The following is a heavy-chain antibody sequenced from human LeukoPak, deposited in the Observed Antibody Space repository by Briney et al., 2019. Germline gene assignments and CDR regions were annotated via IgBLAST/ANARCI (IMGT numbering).Heavy chain of an antibody. CDR1: GFTFTSCA. CDR2: ISNNGGTT. D-gene: IGHD6-13*01. J-gene: IGHJ3*02. V-gene: IGHV3-23*01. Sequence: GGSLRLSCAASGFTFTSCAMTWVCQAPGKGLEWVSSISNNGGTTHYADSVKGRFTISRANFKNTLYLQMDSLGTEDTATYYCAKGGSDSSDPFDMWGQGTMVTVSS. CDR3: AKGGSDSSDPFDM.